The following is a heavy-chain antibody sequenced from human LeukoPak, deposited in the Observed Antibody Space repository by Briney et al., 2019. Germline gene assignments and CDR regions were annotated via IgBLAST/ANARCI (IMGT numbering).Heavy chain of an antibody. V-gene: IGHV4-39*07. CDR1: GGSISSSSYY. CDR2: IYYSGST. Sequence: SETLSLTCTVSGGSISSSSYYWGWIRQPPGKGLEWIGSIYYSGSTYYNPSLKSRVTISVVTSKNQFSLKLSSVTAADTAVYYCARVPGIYYYMDVWGKGTTVTVSS. CDR3: ARVPGIYYYMDV. D-gene: IGHD6-13*01. J-gene: IGHJ6*03.